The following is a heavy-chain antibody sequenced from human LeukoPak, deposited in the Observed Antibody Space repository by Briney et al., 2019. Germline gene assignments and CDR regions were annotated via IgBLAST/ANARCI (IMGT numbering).Heavy chain of an antibody. CDR3: AKNRRDGYTAGFDY. D-gene: IGHD5-24*01. V-gene: IGHV3-23*01. CDR2: IRGSGGSP. Sequence: GGSLRLAWAASGFTVSSYAMSWVSQVQGKGLEWVSAIRGSGGSPYIANYVKSRYTIARDNSKKTMYLQKNSLRAEDTAVYYFAKNRRDGYTAGFDYWGQGTRVTVSS. CDR1: GFTVSSYA. J-gene: IGHJ4*02.